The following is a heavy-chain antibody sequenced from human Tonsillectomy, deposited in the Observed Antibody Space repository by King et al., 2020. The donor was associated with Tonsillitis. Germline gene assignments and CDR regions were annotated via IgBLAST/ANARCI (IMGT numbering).Heavy chain of an antibody. J-gene: IGHJ3*02. CDR1: GGSISNTNW. CDR2: IYHSGKI. CDR3: ARDLGMVIKKNAFDI. V-gene: IGHV4-4*02. D-gene: IGHD3-22*01. Sequence: VQLQESGPGLVKPSGTLSLTCTVSGGSISNTNWWTWVRQAPGKGLEWIGEIYHSGKIYYNTSLRSRLTIPLDKSKNQFSLKLSSVTAADTAVYYCARDLGMVIKKNAFDIWGQGTVVTVPS.